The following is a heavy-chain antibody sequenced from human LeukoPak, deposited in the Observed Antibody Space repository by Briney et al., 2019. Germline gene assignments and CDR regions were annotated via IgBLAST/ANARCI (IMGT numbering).Heavy chain of an antibody. V-gene: IGHV1-69*05. CDR2: IIPIFGTA. J-gene: IGHJ4*02. CDR1: GGTFSSYA. CDR3: ARDTAAVVTFGGVIPLGY. D-gene: IGHD3-16*01. Sequence: SVKVSCKASGGTFSSYAISWVRQAPGQGLEWMGRIIPIFGTANYAQKFQGRVTITTDESTSTAYMELTSLRSEDTAVYYCARDTAAVVTFGGVIPLGYWGQGTLVTVSS.